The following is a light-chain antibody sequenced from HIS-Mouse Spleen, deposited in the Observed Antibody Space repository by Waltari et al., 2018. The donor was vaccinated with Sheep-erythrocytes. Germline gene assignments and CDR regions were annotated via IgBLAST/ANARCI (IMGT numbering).Light chain of an antibody. CDR2: EVS. V-gene: IGLV2-8*01. J-gene: IGLJ3*02. CDR1: SSDVGGYNY. CDR3: SSYAGSNNWV. Sequence: QSALTQPPSASGSPGQSVTISCTGTSSDVGGYNYVSWYQQHPGKAPKLMIYEVSKRPSGVPDRFSGSKSGNTASLTVSGLQAEDEADYYCSSYAGSNNWVFGGWTKLTV.